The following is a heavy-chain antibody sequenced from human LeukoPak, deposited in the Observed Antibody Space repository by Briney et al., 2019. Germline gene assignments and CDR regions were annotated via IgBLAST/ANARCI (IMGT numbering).Heavy chain of an antibody. CDR3: ARGAVRYGYCSSTSCLFYELHQNWFDP. V-gene: IGHV1-69*05. CDR2: IIPIFGTA. CDR1: GGTFSSYA. Sequence: GASVKVSCKASGGTFSSYAISWVRQAPGQGLEWMGGIIPIFGTANYAQKFQGRVTITTDESTSTAYMELSSLRSEDTAVYYCARGAVRYGYCSSTSCLFYELHQNWFDPWGQGTLVTVSS. J-gene: IGHJ5*02. D-gene: IGHD2-2*03.